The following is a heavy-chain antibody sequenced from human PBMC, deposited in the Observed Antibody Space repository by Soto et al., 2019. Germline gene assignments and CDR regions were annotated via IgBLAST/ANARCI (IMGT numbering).Heavy chain of an antibody. Sequence: QVQLVQSGAEVKKPGASVKVSCKSYGYNFTSYDINWMRQANGQGLEWMGWMNPNSGKTGYAQKFQGIVTMTRNTSISTAYMKLSSLRSEDTAVYYCATAPYYYDSSGYYDSIGYWGQGTLVTVSS. D-gene: IGHD3-22*01. V-gene: IGHV1-8*01. CDR1: GYNFTSYD. CDR3: ATAPYYYDSSGYYDSIGY. J-gene: IGHJ4*02. CDR2: MNPNSGKT.